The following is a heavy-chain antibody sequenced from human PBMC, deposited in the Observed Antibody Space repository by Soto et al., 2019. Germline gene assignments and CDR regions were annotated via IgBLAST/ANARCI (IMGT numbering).Heavy chain of an antibody. CDR1: GGSFSGDY. Sequence: PSETLSLTCAVYGGSFSGDYSTWIRQPPGKGLEWIGEIGRSGSTDYKPSLKSRVTISLDTSKNQFSLKLRFVTAADTAVYYCARGLRGYTYGRWFDHWGQGTQVTVSS. CDR3: ARGLRGYTYGRWFDH. CDR2: IGRSGST. V-gene: IGHV4-34*01. J-gene: IGHJ5*02. D-gene: IGHD5-18*01.